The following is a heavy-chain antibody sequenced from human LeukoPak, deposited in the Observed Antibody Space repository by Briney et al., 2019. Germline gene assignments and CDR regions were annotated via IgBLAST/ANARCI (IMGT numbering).Heavy chain of an antibody. CDR2: IYYSGST. J-gene: IGHJ6*03. Sequence: PSETLSLTCTVSGGSISSYYWSWVRQLPGKGLEWIAYIYYSGSTNYNPSLKSRVTISVDTSRTQFSLKVSSVTAADRAVYCCERAPSYDYFPYYYMDVWGKGTTVSVSS. CDR1: GGSISSYY. D-gene: IGHD4/OR15-4a*01. V-gene: IGHV4-59*01. CDR3: ERAPSYDYFPYYYMDV.